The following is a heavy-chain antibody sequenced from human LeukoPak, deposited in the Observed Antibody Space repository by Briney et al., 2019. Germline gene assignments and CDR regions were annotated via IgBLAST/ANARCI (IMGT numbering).Heavy chain of an antibody. J-gene: IGHJ6*03. CDR1: GYTFTSYG. CDR3: ARGSQRAVVVPAAAYYYYMDV. Sequence: ASVKVSCKASGYTFTSYGISWVRQAPGQGLEWMGWISAYNGNTNYAQKLQGRVTITRNTSISTAYMELSSLRSEDTAVYYCARGSQRAVVVPAAAYYYYMDVWGKGTTVTVSS. V-gene: IGHV1-18*01. CDR2: ISAYNGNT. D-gene: IGHD2-2*01.